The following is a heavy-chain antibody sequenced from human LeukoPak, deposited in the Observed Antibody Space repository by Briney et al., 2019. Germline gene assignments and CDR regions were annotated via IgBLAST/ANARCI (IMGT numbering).Heavy chain of an antibody. CDR2: INHSGST. D-gene: IGHD2-15*01. Sequence: SETLSLTCAVYGGSFSGYYWSWIRQPPGKGLEWIGEINHSGSTNYNPSLKSRVTISVETSKNQFSLKLSSVTAADTAVYYCARVTRAFDTWGQGTMVTVSS. J-gene: IGHJ3*02. CDR1: GGSFSGYY. V-gene: IGHV4-34*01. CDR3: ARVTRAFDT.